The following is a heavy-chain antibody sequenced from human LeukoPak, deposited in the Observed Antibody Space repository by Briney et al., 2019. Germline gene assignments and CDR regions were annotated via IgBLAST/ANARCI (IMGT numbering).Heavy chain of an antibody. Sequence: PGGSLRLSCAASGFTFSSHGMHWIRQAPGKGLEWVTFIWYDGSKQYYIDSVKGRFTVSRDNSKNTLHLQMNSLRVEDTAVYYCAKGRYSGSYYGYDAFDIWGQGTMVTVSS. CDR3: AKGRYSGSYYGYDAFDI. J-gene: IGHJ3*02. D-gene: IGHD1-26*01. V-gene: IGHV3-30*02. CDR1: GFTFSSHG. CDR2: IWYDGSKQ.